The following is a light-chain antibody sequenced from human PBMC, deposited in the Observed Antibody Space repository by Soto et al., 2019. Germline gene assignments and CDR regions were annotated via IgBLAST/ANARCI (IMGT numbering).Light chain of an antibody. V-gene: IGKV1-5*03. J-gene: IGKJ1*01. CDR2: KAS. CDR3: QQYRSYSLT. Sequence: DVQLTQSPSTLSASVGDRVTITGRASKRVSSWLAWYQAKPGKAPNLLIYKASTLESGVPSRFSGSGSGTEFTLTISRLQPDDFAIYYCQQYRSYSLTFGEGTKVEIK. CDR1: KRVSSW.